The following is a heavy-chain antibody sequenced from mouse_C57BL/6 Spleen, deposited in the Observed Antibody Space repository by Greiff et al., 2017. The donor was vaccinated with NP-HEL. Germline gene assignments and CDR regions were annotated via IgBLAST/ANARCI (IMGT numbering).Heavy chain of an antibody. CDR1: GYSITSGYY. J-gene: IGHJ4*01. CDR2: ISYDGSN. Sequence: EVQRVESGPGLVKPSQSLSLTCSVTGYSITSGYYWNWIRQFPGNKLEWMGYISYDGSNNYNPSLKNRISITRDTSKNQFFLKLNSVTTEDTATYYCARGENDYDYAMDYWGQGTSVTVSS. V-gene: IGHV3-6*01. CDR3: ARGENDYDYAMDY. D-gene: IGHD2-4*01.